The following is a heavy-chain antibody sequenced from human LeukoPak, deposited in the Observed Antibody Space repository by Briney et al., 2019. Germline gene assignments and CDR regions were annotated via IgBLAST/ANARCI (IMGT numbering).Heavy chain of an antibody. CDR1: GFTFSTHW. Sequence: GGSLRLSCAASGFTFSTHWIRSVRHPPGKGLVWVSRINSDWSSISYADAVKCRVTISRDYAKNTLYVQMNSLTAEYTAVYYCAREVVSIPSYFDSWGQGTLVTVSS. CDR2: INSDWSSI. D-gene: IGHD2-21*01. CDR3: AREVVSIPSYFDS. V-gene: IGHV3-74*01. J-gene: IGHJ4*02.